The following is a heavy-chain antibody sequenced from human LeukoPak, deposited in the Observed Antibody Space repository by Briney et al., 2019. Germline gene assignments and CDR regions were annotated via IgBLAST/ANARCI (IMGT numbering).Heavy chain of an antibody. V-gene: IGHV4-34*01. CDR1: GVSFSGYY. J-gene: IGHJ4*02. Sequence: PSETLSLTCGVYGVSFSGYYWSWIRQPPGKGLEWIGSIYHSGSTYYNPSLKSRVTISVDTSKNQFSLKLSSVTAADTAVYYCARSYSSGWHNFDYWGQGTLVTVSS. D-gene: IGHD6-19*01. CDR2: IYHSGST. CDR3: ARSYSSGWHNFDY.